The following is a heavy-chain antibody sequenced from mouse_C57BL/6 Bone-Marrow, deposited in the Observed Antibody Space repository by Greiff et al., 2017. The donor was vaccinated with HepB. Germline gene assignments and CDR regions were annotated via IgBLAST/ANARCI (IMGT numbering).Heavy chain of an antibody. D-gene: IGHD1-1*01. CDR2: IDPEDGDT. CDR1: GFNIKDYY. V-gene: IGHV14-1*01. CDR3: TPRSTTVVD. Sequence: EVQLQQSGAELVRPGASVKLSCTASGFNIKDYYMHWVKQRPEQGLEWIGRIDPEDGDTESAPKFQGKATMTADTSSNTAYRQLSSLTSEDTAVYYCTPRSTTVVDWGQGTTLTVSS. J-gene: IGHJ2*01.